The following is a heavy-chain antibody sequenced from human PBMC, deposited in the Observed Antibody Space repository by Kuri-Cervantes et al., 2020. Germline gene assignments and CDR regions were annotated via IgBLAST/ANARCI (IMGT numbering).Heavy chain of an antibody. Sequence: GESLKISCAASGFTFSSYAMSWVRQAPGKGLEWVTLISYDGSNKYYADSVKGRFTISRDNSKNTLYLQMNSLRAEDTAVYYCAKGSKLLAVSRYYMDVWGKGTTVTVSS. D-gene: IGHD3-3*02. CDR1: GFTFSSYA. CDR2: ISYDGSNK. CDR3: AKGSKLLAVSRYYMDV. V-gene: IGHV3-30-3*02. J-gene: IGHJ6*03.